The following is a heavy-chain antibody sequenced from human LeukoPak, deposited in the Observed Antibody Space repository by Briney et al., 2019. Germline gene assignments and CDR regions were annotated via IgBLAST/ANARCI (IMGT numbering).Heavy chain of an antibody. J-gene: IGHJ4*02. CDR2: INHSGST. Sequence: SETPSLTCAVYGGSFSGYYWSWIRQPPGKGLEWIGEINHSGSTNYNPSLKSRVTISVDTSKNQFSLKLSSVTAADTAVYYCAKGNWNYASTPLDYWGQGTLVTVSS. CDR1: GGSFSGYY. CDR3: AKGNWNYASTPLDY. V-gene: IGHV4-34*01. D-gene: IGHD1-7*01.